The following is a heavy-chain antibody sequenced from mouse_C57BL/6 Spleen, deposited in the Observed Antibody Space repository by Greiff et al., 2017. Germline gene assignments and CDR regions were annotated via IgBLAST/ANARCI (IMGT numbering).Heavy chain of an antibody. V-gene: IGHV5-15*01. Sequence: DVQLVEPGGGLVQPGGSLKLSCAASGFTFSDYGMAWVRQAPRKGPEWVAFISNLAYSIYYADTVTGRFTISRENAKNTLYLEMSSLRSEDTAMYYCARSHGSSYGYFDVWGTGTTVTVSS. CDR3: ARSHGSSYGYFDV. CDR1: GFTFSDYG. D-gene: IGHD1-1*01. CDR2: ISNLAYSI. J-gene: IGHJ1*03.